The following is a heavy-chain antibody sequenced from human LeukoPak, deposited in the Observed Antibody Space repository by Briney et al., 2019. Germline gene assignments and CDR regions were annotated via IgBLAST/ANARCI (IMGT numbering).Heavy chain of an antibody. D-gene: IGHD6-19*01. V-gene: IGHV3-49*04. Sequence: PGGSLRLSCTASGFTFGDYAMSWVRQAPGKGLEWVGFIRSKAYGGTTEYAASVKGRFTISRDDSKSIAYLQMNSLKTEDTAVYYCTRVGEDGWYVCFDYWGQGTLVTVSP. CDR2: IRSKAYGGTT. CDR1: GFTFGDYA. CDR3: TRVGEDGWYVCFDY. J-gene: IGHJ4*02.